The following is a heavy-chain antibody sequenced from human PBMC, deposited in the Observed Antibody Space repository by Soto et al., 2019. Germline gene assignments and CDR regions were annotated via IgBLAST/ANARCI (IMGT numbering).Heavy chain of an antibody. D-gene: IGHD3-10*01. Sequence: SQKLSRTCTSSGDSASNYDWTCIRHPAGKGLEWRGHIHAHGAHTNTPSLKSRVTLSVDTSNNQVYLNLGSVTAVDTAVYSCARAYGSGRTYDHWGQGTLVTVSS. CDR3: ARAYGSGRTYDH. V-gene: IGHV4-4*07. CDR2: IHAHGAH. CDR1: GDSASNYD. J-gene: IGHJ4*02.